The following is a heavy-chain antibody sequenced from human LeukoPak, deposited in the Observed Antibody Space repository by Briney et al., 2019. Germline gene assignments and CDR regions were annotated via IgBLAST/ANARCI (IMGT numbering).Heavy chain of an antibody. D-gene: IGHD2/OR15-2a*01. V-gene: IGHV3-73*01. CDR1: GFTFSGSD. Sequence: GGSLRLSCAASGFTFSGSDMHWVRQASGKGMEWIGHIRNKANSYATAYAASVKGRFTISRDDSKNTAYLQMNSLKTEDTAVYYCTTILFYWGQGTLVTVSS. J-gene: IGHJ4*02. CDR2: IRNKANSYAT. CDR3: TTILFY.